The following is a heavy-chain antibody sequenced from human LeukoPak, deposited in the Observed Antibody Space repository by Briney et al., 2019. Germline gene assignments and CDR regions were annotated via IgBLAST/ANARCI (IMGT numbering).Heavy chain of an antibody. Sequence: PGGSLRLSCAASGFIFNNYAMHWVRQAPGKGLEYVSVVTSNGANTYYGTSVKGRFTVSRDNSKNLVFLDMASLRPEDTAVYFCARSGYIYGTLLDFWDQGTSVTVSP. CDR1: GFIFNNYA. D-gene: IGHD5-18*01. CDR2: VTSNGANT. V-gene: IGHV3-64*01. J-gene: IGHJ1*01. CDR3: ARSGYIYGTLLDF.